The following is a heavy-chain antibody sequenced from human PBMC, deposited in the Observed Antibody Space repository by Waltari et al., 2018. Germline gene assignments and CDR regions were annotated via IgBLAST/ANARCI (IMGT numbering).Heavy chain of an antibody. J-gene: IGHJ4*02. CDR1: GDSISGTYW. V-gene: IGHV4-4*02. CDR3: ARDRGRGLYLDS. D-gene: IGHD2-15*01. CDR2: IHGSGRS. Sequence: VTCAVSGDSISGTYWWSWVRQPPGKGLEWIGQIHGSGRSNYNPSLESRVTVSIDTSNNHFSLKVTSATAADTAVYYCARDRGRGLYLDSWGQGTLVTVSP.